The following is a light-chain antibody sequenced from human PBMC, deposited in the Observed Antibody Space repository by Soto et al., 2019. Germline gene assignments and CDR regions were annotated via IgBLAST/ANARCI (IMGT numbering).Light chain of an antibody. V-gene: IGKV3D-20*02. J-gene: IGKJ5*01. Sequence: ELVMTPSASTLSVSPRERATLSCRASQSVSSSYLAWYQQKPGQAPRLLIYGASSRATGIPDRFSGSGSGTDFALTISRLEPEDFAVYYCQHPITFGQGTRLEI. CDR2: GAS. CDR1: QSVSSSY. CDR3: QHPIT.